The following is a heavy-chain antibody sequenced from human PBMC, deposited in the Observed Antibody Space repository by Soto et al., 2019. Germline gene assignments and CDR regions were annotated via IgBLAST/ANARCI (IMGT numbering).Heavy chain of an antibody. CDR1: GGTFSSYA. J-gene: IGHJ3*02. Sequence: QVQLVQSGAEVKKPGSSVKVSCKASGGTFSSYALSWVRQAPGQGREWMGGIIPIFGTANYAQKFQGRVTITADESTSTAYMELSSLRSEDTAVYYCARDLDSSGYYYHDAFEIWGQGTMVTVSS. V-gene: IGHV1-69*01. CDR2: IIPIFGTA. CDR3: ARDLDSSGYYYHDAFEI. D-gene: IGHD3-22*01.